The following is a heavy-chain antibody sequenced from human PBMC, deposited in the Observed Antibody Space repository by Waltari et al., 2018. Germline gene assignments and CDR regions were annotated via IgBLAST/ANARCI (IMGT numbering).Heavy chain of an antibody. J-gene: IGHJ4*02. V-gene: IGHV4-38-2*01. CDR1: GYSISSGYY. D-gene: IGHD3-3*01. CDR3: ARQGFLEWSTYYFDY. Sequence: QVQLQESGPGLVKPSETLSLTCAVSGYSISSGYYWGWIRQPPGKGLEWIGSIYHSGSTYYNPSLKSRVTISVDTSKNQFSLKLSSVTAADTAVYYCARQGFLEWSTYYFDYWGQGTLVTVSS. CDR2: IYHSGST.